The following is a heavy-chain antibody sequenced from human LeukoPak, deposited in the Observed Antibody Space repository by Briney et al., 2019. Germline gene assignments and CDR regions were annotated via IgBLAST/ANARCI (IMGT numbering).Heavy chain of an antibody. CDR2: IKQDGREK. CDR1: GFTFSSYW. CDR3: ARLREIPVFGVVTKSTSYFDY. Sequence: PGGSLRLSCGASGFTFSSYWMSWVRQAPGKGLEWVANIKQDGREKYYVDSVKGRFTISRDNAKNSLYLQMNSLRAEDTAVYYCARLREIPVFGVVTKSTSYFDYWGQGTLVTVSS. J-gene: IGHJ4*02. D-gene: IGHD3-3*01. V-gene: IGHV3-7*01.